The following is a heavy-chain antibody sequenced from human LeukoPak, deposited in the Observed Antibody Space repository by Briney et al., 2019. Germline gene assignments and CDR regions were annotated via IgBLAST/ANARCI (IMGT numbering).Heavy chain of an antibody. CDR3: ARQGAVAGATGRFYDY. CDR2: IYHSGST. V-gene: IGHV4-59*08. D-gene: IGHD1-26*01. J-gene: IGHJ4*02. CDR1: GGSISSYY. Sequence: SETLSLTCTVSGGSISSYYWSWIRQPPGKGLEWIAEIYHSGSTNYNPSLKSRVTISMDKSKNQFSLILTSMTAAGTAVYYCARQGAVAGATGRFYDYWGQGTLVTVSS.